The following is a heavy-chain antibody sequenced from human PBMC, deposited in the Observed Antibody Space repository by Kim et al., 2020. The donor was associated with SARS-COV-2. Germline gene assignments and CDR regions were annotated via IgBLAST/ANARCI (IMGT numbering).Heavy chain of an antibody. CDR1: GFTFDDYA. D-gene: IGHD6-19*01. CDR3: AKGRSSGWIALYYFDY. CDR2: ISWNSGSI. J-gene: IGHJ4*02. Sequence: GGSLRLSCAASGFTFDDYAMHWVRQAPGKGLEWVSGISWNSGSIGYADSVKGRFTISRDNAKNSLYLQMNSLRAEDTALYYCAKGRSSGWIALYYFDYWGQGTLVTVSS. V-gene: IGHV3-9*01.